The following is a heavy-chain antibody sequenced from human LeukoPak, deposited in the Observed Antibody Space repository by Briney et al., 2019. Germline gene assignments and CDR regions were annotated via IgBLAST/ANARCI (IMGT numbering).Heavy chain of an antibody. D-gene: IGHD6-19*01. CDR3: AKDRAFLLAGTHAFDI. J-gene: IGHJ3*02. CDR1: GFTFSSYA. Sequence: GGSLRLSCAASGFTFSSYAMSWVRQAPGKGLEWVSAISGSGGSTYYADSVKGRFTIPRDNSKNTLYLQMNSLRAEDTAVYYCAKDRAFLLAGTHAFDIWGQGTMVTVSS. CDR2: ISGSGGST. V-gene: IGHV3-23*01.